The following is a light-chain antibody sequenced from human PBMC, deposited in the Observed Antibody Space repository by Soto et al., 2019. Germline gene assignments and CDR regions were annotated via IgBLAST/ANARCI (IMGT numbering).Light chain of an antibody. Sequence: EIVLTQSPGTLSLSPGERATLSCRTSESVTSTYLAWYQQKPGQPPRLLIYGASSSATGIPDWFSGSGSGTDFSLAISRLLPEDLAGYYGNLFGSSHWYTFGQGTNVAIK. CDR2: GAS. CDR3: NLFGSSHWYT. CDR1: ESVTSTY. J-gene: IGKJ2*01. V-gene: IGKV3-20*01.